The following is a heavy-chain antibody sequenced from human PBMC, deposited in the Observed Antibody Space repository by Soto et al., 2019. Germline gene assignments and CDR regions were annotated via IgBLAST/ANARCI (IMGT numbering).Heavy chain of an antibody. J-gene: IGHJ4*02. CDR2: IRSSSSTI. V-gene: IGHV3-48*01. D-gene: IGHD5-18*01. Sequence: EVQLVESGGGLVQPGGSLRLSCAASGFTFSSYSMNWVRQAPGKGLEWVSYIRSSSSTIYYAVSVKGRFTISRDNAKNSLYLQMNSLRAEDTAVYYCARDYSSYGPFDYWGQGTLVTVSS. CDR1: GFTFSSYS. CDR3: ARDYSSYGPFDY.